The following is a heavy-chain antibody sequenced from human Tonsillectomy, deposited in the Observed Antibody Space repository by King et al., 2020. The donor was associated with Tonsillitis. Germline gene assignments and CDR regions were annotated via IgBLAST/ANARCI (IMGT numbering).Heavy chain of an antibody. CDR1: GFNFNNYD. CDR3: ANGRLLFAPFEN. CDR2: ISDDGNNK. Sequence: VQLVESGGGVVQPGTSRRLSCAASGFNFNNYDRHLVRQASGQGLEWVAVISDDGNNKHYVDSVKGRFTISRDNSKNTLHLQMNSLRPEDTAVYYCANGRLLFAPFENWGQGTLVTVSS. V-gene: IGHV3-30*18. D-gene: IGHD2-21*02. J-gene: IGHJ4*02.